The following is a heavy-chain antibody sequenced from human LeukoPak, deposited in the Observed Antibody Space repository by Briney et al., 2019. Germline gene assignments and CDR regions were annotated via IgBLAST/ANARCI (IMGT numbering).Heavy chain of an antibody. CDR1: GFTFSDYY. CDR3: AKAWWSTSSGGDSFGI. V-gene: IGHV3-11*01. D-gene: IGHD6-6*01. CDR2: ISSSGNSM. J-gene: IGHJ3*02. Sequence: GGSLRLSCAASGFTFSDYYMNWIRQAPGKGLEWVSYISSSGNSMHYADSVKGRFTISRDNANNSLCLQMNSLRAEDTAVYYCAKAWWSTSSGGDSFGIWGQGTMVTVSS.